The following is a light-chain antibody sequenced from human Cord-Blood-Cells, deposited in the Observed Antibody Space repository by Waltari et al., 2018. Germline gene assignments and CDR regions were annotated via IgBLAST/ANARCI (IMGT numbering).Light chain of an antibody. Sequence: SYELTQPSSVSVSPGQTARITCSGDVLAKKYARWFRQKPGQAPVLVIYKDSERPSGIPERFSGSSSGTTVTLTISGAQVEDEADYYCYSAADNNEVFGGGTKLTVL. CDR2: KDS. J-gene: IGLJ3*02. CDR1: VLAKKY. V-gene: IGLV3-27*01. CDR3: YSAADNNEV.